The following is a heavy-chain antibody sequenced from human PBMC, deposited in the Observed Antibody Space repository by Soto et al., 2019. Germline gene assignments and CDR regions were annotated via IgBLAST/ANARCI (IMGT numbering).Heavy chain of an antibody. CDR2: IYPGDSDI. J-gene: IGHJ4*02. V-gene: IGHV5-51*01. Sequence: PGESLKISCKASGYSFATYWIGWVRQMPGKGLERMGIIYPGDSDIRYSPSFEGQVTISADKSISTAYLQWGSLKASDTAMYYCARQIYDSDTGPNFQYYFDSWGQGTPVTVSS. D-gene: IGHD3-22*01. CDR3: ARQIYDSDTGPNFQYYFDS. CDR1: GYSFATYW.